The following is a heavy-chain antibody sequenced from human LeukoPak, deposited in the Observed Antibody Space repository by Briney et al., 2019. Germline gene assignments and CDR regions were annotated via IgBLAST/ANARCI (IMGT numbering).Heavy chain of an antibody. Sequence: GGSLRLSCAASGFTFSSYGMHWVRQAPGKGLEWVAVIWYDGSNKYYADSVKGRFTISRDNSKNTLYLQMNSLRAEDTAVYYCAKEGDYDCAWGSFLDYWGQGTLVTVSS. V-gene: IGHV3-33*06. CDR2: IWYDGSNK. J-gene: IGHJ4*02. CDR1: GFTFSSYG. D-gene: IGHD3-16*01. CDR3: AKEGDYDCAWGSFLDY.